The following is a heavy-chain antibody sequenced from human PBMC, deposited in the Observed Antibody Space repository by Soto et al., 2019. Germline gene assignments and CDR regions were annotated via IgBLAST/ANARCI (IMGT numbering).Heavy chain of an antibody. CDR2: INHSGST. CDR3: ARAPRAWFDP. J-gene: IGHJ5*02. CDR1: GGSFSGYY. V-gene: IGHV4-34*01. Sequence: SETLSLTCAVYGGSFSGYYWSWIRQPPGEGLEWIGEINHSGSTNYNPSLKSRVTISVDTSKNQFSLKLSSVTAADTAVYYCARAPRAWFDPWGQGTLVTVSS.